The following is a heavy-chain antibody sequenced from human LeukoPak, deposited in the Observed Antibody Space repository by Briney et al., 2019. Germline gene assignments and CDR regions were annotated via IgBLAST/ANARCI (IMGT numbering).Heavy chain of an antibody. Sequence: PGGSLRLSCAASGFTVSRNSMSWVRQAPGKGLEWVSIIYSGGSTKYADSVRARFSISRDNSKNTLYLQMNSLRAEDTAVYYRARAPRFDYWGQGTLVTVSS. J-gene: IGHJ4*02. V-gene: IGHV3-66*01. CDR2: IYSGGST. CDR3: ARAPRFDY. CDR1: GFTVSRNS.